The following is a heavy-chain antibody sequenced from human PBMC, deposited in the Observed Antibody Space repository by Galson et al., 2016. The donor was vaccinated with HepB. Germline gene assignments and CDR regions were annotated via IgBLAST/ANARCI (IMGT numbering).Heavy chain of an antibody. V-gene: IGHV3-21*01. J-gene: IGHJ3*02. D-gene: IGHD3-16*02. CDR3: ARNLNAITSGGVIVTNAFDI. Sequence: SLRLSCAASGFSFNTYTMNWVRQAPGKGLEWVSSISSRSKHMYYADSLKGRFTISRDNTKNSLFLLMNSLRAEDTAVYYCARNLNAITSGGVIVTNAFDIWGQGTMVTVSS. CDR1: GFSFNTYT. CDR2: ISSRSKHM.